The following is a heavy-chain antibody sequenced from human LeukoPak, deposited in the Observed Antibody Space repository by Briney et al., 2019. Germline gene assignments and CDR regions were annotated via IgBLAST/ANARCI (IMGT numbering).Heavy chain of an antibody. CDR2: INPSGGST. V-gene: IGHV1-46*01. D-gene: IGHD5-24*01. Sequence: ASVKVSCKASGYTFTSYYMHWVRQTPGQGLEWMGIINPSGGSTSYAQKFQGRVTMTRDTSTSTVYIELSSLRSEDTAVYYCARGAEMATIDDGAFDIWGQGTMVTVSS. CDR1: GYTFTSYY. J-gene: IGHJ3*02. CDR3: ARGAEMATIDDGAFDI.